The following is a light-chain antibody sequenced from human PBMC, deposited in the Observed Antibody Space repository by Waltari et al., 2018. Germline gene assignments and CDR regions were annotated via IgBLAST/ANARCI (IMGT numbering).Light chain of an antibody. CDR1: QTIARY. CDR3: QQAYTPPWT. Sequence: DIQLTQSPTSLSAFVGDRVTITCRASQTIARYLMWYQQKPGKAPNLLIYAASTLQSGVTSRFSASGSGTDFTLAISSLQPEDFATYFCQQAYTPPWTFGLGTRVEVK. CDR2: AAS. J-gene: IGKJ1*01. V-gene: IGKV1-39*01.